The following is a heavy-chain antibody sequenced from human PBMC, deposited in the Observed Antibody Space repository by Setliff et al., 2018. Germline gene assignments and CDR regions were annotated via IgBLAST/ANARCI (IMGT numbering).Heavy chain of an antibody. V-gene: IGHV4-39*01. CDR1: GGSFDSDSHY. CDR2: FYYNTGAT. J-gene: IGHJ4*02. D-gene: IGHD1-26*01. Sequence: SETLSLTCTVSGGSFDSDSHYWSWMRQPPGKGLEWIGSFYYNTGATYYNPSLEGRGTISVDTSKNQFSLKLSSVTAADTAFYYCARHPDGRIVPFDYWGQGILVTVSS. CDR3: ARHPDGRIVPFDY.